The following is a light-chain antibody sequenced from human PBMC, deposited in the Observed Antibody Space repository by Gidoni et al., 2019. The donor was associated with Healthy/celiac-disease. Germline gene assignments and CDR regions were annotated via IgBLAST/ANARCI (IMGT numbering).Light chain of an antibody. J-gene: IGLJ2*01. V-gene: IGLV1-51*01. CDR2: DNT. CDR3: GTWDSSLSAVV. Sequence: QSVFPQPPSVSAAPGPKGTISCSGSSSNIGNNYVSWYQQLPGTASKLLIYDNTQRPSGIPDRFSGSKSGTSATLGITGLQTGDEADYYCGTWDSSLSAVVFGGGTKLTVL. CDR1: SSNIGNNY.